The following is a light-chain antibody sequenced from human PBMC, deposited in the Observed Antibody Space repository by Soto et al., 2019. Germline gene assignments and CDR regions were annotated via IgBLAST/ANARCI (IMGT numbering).Light chain of an antibody. CDR1: QSVSSN. V-gene: IGKV3-15*01. CDR3: QQYVSVTLT. CDR2: GAS. J-gene: IGKJ4*01. Sequence: EILMTQSPATLSVSPGERATLSWRASQSVSSNLAWYQKKPGQAPRLLIYGASTRATGIPARFSGSGSGADLTLTISRLEDEDLAVYYCQQYVSVTLTFGGGTKVDIK.